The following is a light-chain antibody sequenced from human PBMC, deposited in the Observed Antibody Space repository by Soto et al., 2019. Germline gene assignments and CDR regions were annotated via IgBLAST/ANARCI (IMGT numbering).Light chain of an antibody. CDR1: PSISSY. Sequence: DIQMTQSPSSLSASVGDRVTITCRASPSISSYLNWYQQKPGNAPKLLIYAASSLQGGVPSRFSGSGSGTDFTLTISSLQPEDFATYYCQQTYSSPWTFGQGTKVDIK. CDR2: AAS. CDR3: QQTYSSPWT. V-gene: IGKV1-39*01. J-gene: IGKJ1*01.